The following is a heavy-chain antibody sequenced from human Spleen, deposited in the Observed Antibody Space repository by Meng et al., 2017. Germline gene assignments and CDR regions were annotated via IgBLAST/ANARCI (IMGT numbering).Heavy chain of an antibody. Sequence: QGQLKGAGPGLVKPSGTLSLTGAVSGDSISSRDWWSWVRQPPGKGLEWIGEISQGSGRTNYNPSLKSRVTISLDKSKNQFSLNVNSVTAADTAVYYCVRNEGYSFGAWGQGTLVTVSS. V-gene: IGHV4-4*02. J-gene: IGHJ5*02. D-gene: IGHD2-21*01. CDR2: ISQGSGRT. CDR3: VRNEGYSFGA. CDR1: GDSISSRDW.